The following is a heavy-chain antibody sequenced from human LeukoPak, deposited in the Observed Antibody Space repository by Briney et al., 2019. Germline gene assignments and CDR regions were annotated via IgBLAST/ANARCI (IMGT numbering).Heavy chain of an antibody. D-gene: IGHD2-15*01. Sequence: GASVKVSCKASGYTFTDYYMHWVQQAPGKGLEWMGRVDPEDGETIYAEKFQGRVTITADTSTGTAYMELSSLRSEDTAVYYCATLQVWGSSWALFDYWGQGTLVTVSS. J-gene: IGHJ4*02. V-gene: IGHV1-69-2*01. CDR3: ATLQVWGSSWALFDY. CDR2: VDPEDGET. CDR1: GYTFTDYY.